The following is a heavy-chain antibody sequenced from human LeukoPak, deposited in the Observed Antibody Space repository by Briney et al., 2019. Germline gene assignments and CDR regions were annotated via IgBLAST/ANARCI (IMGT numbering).Heavy chain of an antibody. Sequence: GGSLRLSCAASGFTFNSYSMNWFRQAPGKGLEWVSSISSSSRFIYYADSVKGRFTISRDNAKNSLYLQMNSLRAEDTAVYYCAKDSGGYDSSGSVDYWGQGTLVTVSS. D-gene: IGHD3-22*01. CDR2: ISSSSRFI. CDR3: AKDSGGYDSSGSVDY. V-gene: IGHV3-21*04. J-gene: IGHJ4*02. CDR1: GFTFNSYS.